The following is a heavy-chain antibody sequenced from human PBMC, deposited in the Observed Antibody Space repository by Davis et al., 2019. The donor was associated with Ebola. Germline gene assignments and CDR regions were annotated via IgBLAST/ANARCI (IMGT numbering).Heavy chain of an antibody. J-gene: IGHJ4*02. V-gene: IGHV3-30*18. CDR3: AKAGSLRYFDWLNFDY. CDR1: GFTFSSYG. Sequence: GESLKISCAASGFTFSSYGMHWVRQAPGKGLEWVAVISYDGSNKYYADSVKGRFTISRDNSKNTLYLQMNSLRAEDTAVYYCAKAGSLRYFDWLNFDYWGQGTLVTVSS. D-gene: IGHD3-9*01. CDR2: ISYDGSNK.